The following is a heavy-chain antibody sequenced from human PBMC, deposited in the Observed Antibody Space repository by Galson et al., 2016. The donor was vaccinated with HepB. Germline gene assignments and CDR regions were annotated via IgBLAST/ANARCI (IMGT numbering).Heavy chain of an antibody. CDR1: GFSVNNNY. V-gene: IGHV3-53*01. D-gene: IGHD3-16*01. CDR3: ASHGGSPSGLLGATEGLDY. Sequence: FLRLSCAASGFSVNNNYMTWVRQAPGKGLEWVSVIYGGGTTYFADSVKGRFTMSRDTSKNTLYLQMNSLRAEDTAVYYCASHGGSPSGLLGATEGLDYWGLGTLVTVSS. CDR2: IYGGGTT. J-gene: IGHJ4*02.